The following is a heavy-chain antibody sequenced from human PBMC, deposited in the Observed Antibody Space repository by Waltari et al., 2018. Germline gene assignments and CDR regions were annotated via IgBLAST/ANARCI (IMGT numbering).Heavy chain of an antibody. V-gene: IGHV4-31*03. J-gene: IGHJ3*02. Sequence: QVQLQESGPGLVKPSQTLSLTCTVSGGSISSGGYYWSWIRQHPGKGLEWIGYIYYSGSTYYNPSLNRRVTISVDTSKNQFSLKLSSVTAADTAVYYCARAPRGIVVVPAAIEAFDIWGQGTMVTVSS. CDR1: GGSISSGGYY. CDR3: ARAPRGIVVVPAAIEAFDI. CDR2: IYYSGST. D-gene: IGHD2-2*02.